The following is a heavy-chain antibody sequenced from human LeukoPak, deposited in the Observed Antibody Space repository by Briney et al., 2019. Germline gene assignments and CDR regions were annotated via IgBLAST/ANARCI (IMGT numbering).Heavy chain of an antibody. CDR1: GHTFTTYA. CDR2: INAGNGNT. J-gene: IGHJ5*02. CDR3: ARFTMTRGWFDP. V-gene: IGHV1-3*01. Sequence: ASVKVSCKASGHTFTTYAMHWVRQAPGQRLEWMGWINAGNGNTKYSQKFQGRVTITRDTSASKAYMELSSLRSEDTAIYYCARFTMTRGWFDPWGQGTLVTVSS. D-gene: IGHD3-22*01.